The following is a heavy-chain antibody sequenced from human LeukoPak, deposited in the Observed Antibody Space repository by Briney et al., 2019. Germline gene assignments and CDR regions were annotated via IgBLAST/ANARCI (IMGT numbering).Heavy chain of an antibody. J-gene: IGHJ4*02. D-gene: IGHD6-13*01. CDR3: ARTPGIAALYYFDY. CDR2: IYHSGST. CDR1: GGSISSFNW. Sequence: PSETLSLTCAVSGGSISSFNWWSWVRQPPGKGLEWIGEIYHSGSTNYNPSLKSRVTISVDTSKNQFSLKLSSVTAADTAVYYCARTPGIAALYYFDYWGQRTLVTVSS. V-gene: IGHV4-4*02.